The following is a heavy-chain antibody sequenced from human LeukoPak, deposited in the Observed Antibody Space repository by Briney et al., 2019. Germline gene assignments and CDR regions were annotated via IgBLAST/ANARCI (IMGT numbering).Heavy chain of an antibody. J-gene: IGHJ4*02. CDR3: ATDDVTTGTKTALGY. D-gene: IGHD1-1*01. Sequence: GASVKVSCKASGFTFTSSAVQWVRQARGQGLEWIGWIVVGSGNTNYAQKLQERVTINRDMSTSTAYMELSSLRSEDTAVYYCATDDVTTGTKTALGYWGQGTLVTVSS. CDR1: GFTFTSSA. CDR2: IVVGSGNT. V-gene: IGHV1-58*01.